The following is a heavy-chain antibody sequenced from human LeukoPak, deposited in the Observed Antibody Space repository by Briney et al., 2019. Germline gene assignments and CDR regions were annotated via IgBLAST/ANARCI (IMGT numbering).Heavy chain of an antibody. CDR1: GFTFSSYW. D-gene: IGHD2-15*01. Sequence: GGSLRLSCAASGFTFSSYWMSWVRQAPGKGLEWVANIKQDGSEKYYVDSVKGRFTISRDNAKNSLYLQMNSLRAEDTAVYYCARGPKACSGGSCYCFAFDIWGQGTMVTVSS. CDR2: IKQDGSEK. V-gene: IGHV3-7*03. CDR3: ARGPKACSGGSCYCFAFDI. J-gene: IGHJ3*02.